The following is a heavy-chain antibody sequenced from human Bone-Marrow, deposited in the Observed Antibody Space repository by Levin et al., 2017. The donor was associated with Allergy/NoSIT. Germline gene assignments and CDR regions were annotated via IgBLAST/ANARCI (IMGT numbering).Heavy chain of an antibody. CDR3: ARCSGWPNKCFDY. Sequence: GESLKISCKASGYTFTSYDINWVRQATGQGLEWMGWMNPNSGNTGYAQKFQGRVTMTRNTAISTAYMELSSLRSEDTAVYYCARCSGWPNKCFDYWGQGTLVTVSS. CDR1: GYTFTSYD. CDR2: MNPNSGNT. J-gene: IGHJ4*02. V-gene: IGHV1-8*01. D-gene: IGHD6-19*01.